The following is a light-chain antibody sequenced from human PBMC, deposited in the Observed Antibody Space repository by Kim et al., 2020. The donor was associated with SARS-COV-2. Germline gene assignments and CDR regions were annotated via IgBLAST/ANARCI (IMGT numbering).Light chain of an antibody. Sequence: SYELTQPPSVSVSPGQTASITCSGDELAVKYACWYQQKPGQSPVLLIYQDNKRPSGIPERFSGSSSGNSATLTISETQAMDEADYYCQAWDSSTAVFGGGTKLTVL. CDR2: QDN. V-gene: IGLV3-1*01. J-gene: IGLJ2*01. CDR1: ELAVKY. CDR3: QAWDSSTAV.